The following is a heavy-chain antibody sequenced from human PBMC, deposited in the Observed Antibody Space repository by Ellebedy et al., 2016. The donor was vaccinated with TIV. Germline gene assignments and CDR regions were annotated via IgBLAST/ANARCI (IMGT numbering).Heavy chain of an antibody. CDR1: GYSFTIYW. CDR3: TSPSGSTDPDAFDI. CDR2: THPGDSDT. D-gene: IGHD2-15*01. V-gene: IGHV5-51*01. J-gene: IGHJ3*02. Sequence: GGSLRLSCKASGYSFTIYWIGWVRQMPGKGLEWMGVTHPGDSDTRYSPSFQGQVTISADKSITTAYLQWSSLKASDTAMYYCTSPSGSTDPDAFDIWGQGTMVTVSS.